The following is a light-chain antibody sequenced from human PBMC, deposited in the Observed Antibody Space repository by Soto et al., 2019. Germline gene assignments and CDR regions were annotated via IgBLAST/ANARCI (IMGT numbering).Light chain of an antibody. CDR1: QSVSSSY. CDR3: QQYGSSPGIT. J-gene: IGKJ5*01. CDR2: GAS. V-gene: IGKV3-20*01. Sequence: EIVLTQSPGTLSLSPGERAPLSCRASQSVSSSYLAWYQQKPGQAPRLLIYGASGRATGIPDRFSGSGSGTDFTLTISRLEPEDFAVYYRQQYGSSPGITFGQGTRLEIK.